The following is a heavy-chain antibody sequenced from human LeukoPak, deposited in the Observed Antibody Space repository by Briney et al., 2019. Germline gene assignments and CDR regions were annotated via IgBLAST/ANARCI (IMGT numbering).Heavy chain of an antibody. V-gene: IGHV3-23*01. Sequence: GGSLRLSCGASGITFSSYSMKWVRQAPGKGLEWVSAISGSGGSTYYADSVKGRFTISRDNSNNTLYLQMNSLRAEDTAVYYCAKDGVITMVRGANFDYWGQGTLVTVSS. CDR3: AKDGVITMVRGANFDY. CDR1: GITFSSYS. CDR2: ISGSGGST. J-gene: IGHJ4*02. D-gene: IGHD3-10*01.